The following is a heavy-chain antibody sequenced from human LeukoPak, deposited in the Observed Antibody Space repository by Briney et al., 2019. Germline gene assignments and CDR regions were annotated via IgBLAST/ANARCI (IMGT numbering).Heavy chain of an antibody. CDR1: GYTFTSYY. D-gene: IGHD3-22*01. CDR3: ARDLGDSSGYSAKNAFDI. J-gene: IGHJ3*02. CDR2: INPSGGST. V-gene: IGHV1-46*01. Sequence: GASVKVSCKASGYTFTSYYMHWVRQAPGQGLEWMGIINPSGGSTSYAQKFQGRVTMTRDMSTSTVYMELSSLRSEDTAVYYCARDLGDSSGYSAKNAFDIWGQGTMVTVSS.